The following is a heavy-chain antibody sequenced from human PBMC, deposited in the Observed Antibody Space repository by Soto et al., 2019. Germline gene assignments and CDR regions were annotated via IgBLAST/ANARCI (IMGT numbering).Heavy chain of an antibody. V-gene: IGHV1-46*01. J-gene: IGHJ6*03. D-gene: IGHD6-19*01. CDR2: INPSGGST. CDR3: ARGWSRHYYYYYMDV. CDR1: GYTFTSHY. Sequence: ASVKVSCKASGYTFTSHYMHWVRQAPGQGLEWMGIINPSGGSTSYAQKFQGRVTMTRDTSTSTVYMELSSLRSEDTAVYYCARGWSRHYYYYYMDVWGKGTTVTVSS.